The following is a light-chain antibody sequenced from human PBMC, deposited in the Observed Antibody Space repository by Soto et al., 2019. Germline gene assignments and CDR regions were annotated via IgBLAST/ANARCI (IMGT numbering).Light chain of an antibody. CDR1: QSVSSSY. CDR2: GAS. V-gene: IGKV3-20*01. J-gene: IGKJ1*01. Sequence: PGEGATLSCWASQSVSSSYIAWYQQRPGQTPSLLIYGASTRATGIPDRFSGSGSGTHFTLAISRLEPGDFAVYYCQHFGGTTYTFGQGTKVDIK. CDR3: QHFGGTTYT.